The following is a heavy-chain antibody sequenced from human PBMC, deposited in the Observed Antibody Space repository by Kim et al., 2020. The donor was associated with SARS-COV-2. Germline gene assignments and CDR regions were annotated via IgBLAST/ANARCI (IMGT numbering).Heavy chain of an antibody. CDR3: AKLQGYCSSTSCYGYYYGMDV. CDR2: ISGSGGST. J-gene: IGHJ6*02. V-gene: IGHV3-23*01. Sequence: GGSLRLSCAASGFTFSSYAMSWVRQAPGKGLEWVSAISGSGGSTYYADSVKGRFTISRDNSKNTLYLQMNSLRAEDTAVYYCAKLQGYCSSTSCYGYYYGMDVWGQGTTVTVSS. CDR1: GFTFSSYA. D-gene: IGHD2-2*01.